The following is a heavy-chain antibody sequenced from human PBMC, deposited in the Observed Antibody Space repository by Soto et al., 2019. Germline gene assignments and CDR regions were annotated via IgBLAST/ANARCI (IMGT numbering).Heavy chain of an antibody. V-gene: IGHV4-59*11. CDR1: GGSISGHY. CDR3: ARVGSSGWSPDY. CDR2: IFYSGSTTY. D-gene: IGHD6-19*01. Sequence: SETLSLTCTVSGGSISGHYWIWIRQPPGEGMEWIGYIFYSGSTTYNNNPSLKSRVSISVDTSKNQFYLSLSSVTAADTAVYYCARVGSSGWSPDYWGQGTLVIVSS. J-gene: IGHJ4*02.